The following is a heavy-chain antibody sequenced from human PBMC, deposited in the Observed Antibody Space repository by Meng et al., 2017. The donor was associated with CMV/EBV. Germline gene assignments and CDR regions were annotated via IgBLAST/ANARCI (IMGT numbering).Heavy chain of an antibody. CDR2: ISARGDDT. D-gene: IGHD3-10*01. CDR3: AKEVTMVRGTY. V-gene: IGHV3-23*01. CDR1: GFTFTSYG. J-gene: IGHJ4*02. Sequence: SSAASGFTFTSYGLHWVRQVPGKELEWVSGISARGDDTYYADSVTGRFTISRDNSNNTLYLQMNSLRVEDTAVYYCAKEVTMVRGTYWGQGTLVTVSS.